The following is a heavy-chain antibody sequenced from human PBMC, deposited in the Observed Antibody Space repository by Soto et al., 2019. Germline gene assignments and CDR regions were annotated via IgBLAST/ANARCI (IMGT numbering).Heavy chain of an antibody. J-gene: IGHJ4*02. CDR2: IYSSGNT. Sequence: SETLSLTCTVSGGSISSSDYYWSWIRQPPGKGLEWIGYIYSSGNTYYNPSLKSRLTISVDTSKNQFSLKLNSVTAADTALYYCARGLSAATVLTCYFHYRGQGTLVTGSS. CDR1: GGSISSSDYY. D-gene: IGHD4-17*01. V-gene: IGHV4-31*02. CDR3: ARGLSAATVLTCYFHY.